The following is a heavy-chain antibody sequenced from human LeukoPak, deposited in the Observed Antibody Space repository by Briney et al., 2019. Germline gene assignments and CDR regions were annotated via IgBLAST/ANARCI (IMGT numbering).Heavy chain of an antibody. Sequence: PGGSPRLSCTASGFTFGDYAMSWVRQAPGKGLEWVGFIRSKAYGGTTEYAASVKGRFTISRDDSKSIAYLQMNSLKTEDTAVYYCTRIGQQQLGFDYWGQGTLVTVSS. CDR1: GFTFGDYA. J-gene: IGHJ4*02. D-gene: IGHD6-13*01. CDR3: TRIGQQQLGFDY. V-gene: IGHV3-49*04. CDR2: IRSKAYGGTT.